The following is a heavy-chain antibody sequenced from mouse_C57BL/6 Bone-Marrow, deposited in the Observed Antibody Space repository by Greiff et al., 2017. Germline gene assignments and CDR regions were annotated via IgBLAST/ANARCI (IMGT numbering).Heavy chain of an antibody. J-gene: IGHJ1*03. V-gene: IGHV14-1*01. CDR1: GFNIKDYY. Sequence: EVQLQQSGAELVRPGASVKLSCTASGFNIKDYYMHWVKQRPEQGLVWIGRIDPEDGDTEYAPKFQGKATMTADTSSNTAYLQLSSLTSEDTAVYYCTTIYYDYDGWYFDVWGTGTTVTVSS. CDR3: TTIYYDYDGWYFDV. CDR2: IDPEDGDT. D-gene: IGHD2-4*01.